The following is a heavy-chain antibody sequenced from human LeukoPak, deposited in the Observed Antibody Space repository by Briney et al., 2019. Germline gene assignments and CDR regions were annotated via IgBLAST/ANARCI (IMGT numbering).Heavy chain of an antibody. CDR2: ISSSSSYI. CDR3: ARGYCSGGSCWDYFDY. D-gene: IGHD2-15*01. Sequence: GGSLRLSCAASGFTFSSYSMNWVRQAPGKGLEWVSSISSSSSYIYYADSVKGRFTISRDNAKNSLYLQMNSLRAADTAVYYCARGYCSGGSCWDYFDYWGQGTLVTVSS. CDR1: GFTFSSYS. V-gene: IGHV3-21*01. J-gene: IGHJ4*02.